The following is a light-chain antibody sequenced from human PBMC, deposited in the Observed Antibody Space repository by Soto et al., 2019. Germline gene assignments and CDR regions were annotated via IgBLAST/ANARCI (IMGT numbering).Light chain of an antibody. CDR2: EVS. CDR3: SSYTSSSTNYV. J-gene: IGLJ1*01. CDR1: NSDVGGYNY. Sequence: QSALTQPASVSGSPGQSITISCTGTNSDVGGYNYVSWYQQHPGKAPKLMIYEVSNRPSGVSNRFSGSKSGNTASLTISGLQAEDEADYYCSSYTSSSTNYVFGTGTKLTVL. V-gene: IGLV2-14*01.